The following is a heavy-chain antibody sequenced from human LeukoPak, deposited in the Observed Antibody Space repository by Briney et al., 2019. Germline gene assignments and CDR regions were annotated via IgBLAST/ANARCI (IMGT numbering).Heavy chain of an antibody. Sequence: GGSLRLSCAASGFTFSSYAMSWVRQAPGKGLEWVSGISGSGDNTYYADSVKGRFTISRDNSKNTLYLQMNSLRAEDTAVYYCAKSREYSSSPGFFDYWGQGTLVTVSS. CDR2: ISGSGDNT. D-gene: IGHD6-13*01. CDR3: AKSREYSSSPGFFDY. V-gene: IGHV3-23*01. J-gene: IGHJ4*02. CDR1: GFTFSSYA.